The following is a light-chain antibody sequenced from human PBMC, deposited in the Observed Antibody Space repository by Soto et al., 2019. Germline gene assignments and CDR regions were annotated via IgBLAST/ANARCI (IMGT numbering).Light chain of an antibody. CDR2: DTS. CDR3: QPYNNWPLT. Sequence: EIVVTQSPSAVSVTPGGRATLSCRASQSVSSNLAWYQQKPGQAPRLLIYDTSTRATGVPTRFSGSRSGAEFTLTINSLQSEEFAVYYCQPYNNWPLTFGGGTKVDIK. V-gene: IGKV3-15*01. J-gene: IGKJ4*01. CDR1: QSVSSN.